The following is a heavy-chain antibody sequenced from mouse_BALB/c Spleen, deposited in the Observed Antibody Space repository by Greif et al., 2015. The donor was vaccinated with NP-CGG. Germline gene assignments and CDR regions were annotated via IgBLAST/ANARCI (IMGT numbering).Heavy chain of an antibody. CDR3: ARRDYGGAMDY. CDR1: GYSITSDYA. D-gene: IGHD1-1*01. J-gene: IGHJ4*01. CDR2: ISYSGST. V-gene: IGHV3-2*02. Sequence: EVKLVESGPGLVKPSQSLSLTCTVTGYSITSDYAWNWIRQLPGNKLEWMGYISYSGSTSYNPSLKSRISITRDTSKNQFFLQLNSVATEDTATYYCARRDYGGAMDYWGQGTSVTVSS.